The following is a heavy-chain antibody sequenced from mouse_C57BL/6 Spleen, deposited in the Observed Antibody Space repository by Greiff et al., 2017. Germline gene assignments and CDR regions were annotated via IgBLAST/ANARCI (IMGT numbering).Heavy chain of an antibody. CDR3: ARAGYYGAMDY. J-gene: IGHJ4*01. Sequence: QVHVKQPGAELVRPGSSVKLSCKASGYTFTSYWMDWVKQRPGQGLEWIGNIYPSDSETHYNQKFKDKATLTVDKSSSTAYMQLSSLTSEDSAVYYCARAGYYGAMDYWGQGTSVTVSS. CDR2: IYPSDSET. V-gene: IGHV1-61*01. CDR1: GYTFTSYW. D-gene: IGHD1-1*01.